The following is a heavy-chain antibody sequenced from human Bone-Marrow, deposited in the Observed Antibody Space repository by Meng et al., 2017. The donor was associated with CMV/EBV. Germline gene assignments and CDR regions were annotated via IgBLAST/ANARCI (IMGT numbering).Heavy chain of an antibody. Sequence: ASVKVSCKASGYTFTSYDINWVRQATGQGLEWMGWMNHNSGNTGYAQKFQGRVTMTRNTSISTAYMELSSLRSEDTAVYYCARGRGITIFGVVITTNWFDPWGQGTLVTVSS. V-gene: IGHV1-8*01. CDR3: ARGRGITIFGVVITTNWFDP. J-gene: IGHJ5*02. CDR1: GYTFTSYD. D-gene: IGHD3-3*01. CDR2: MNHNSGNT.